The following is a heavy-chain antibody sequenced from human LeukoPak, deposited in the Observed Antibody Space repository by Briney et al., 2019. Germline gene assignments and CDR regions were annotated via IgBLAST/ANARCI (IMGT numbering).Heavy chain of an antibody. CDR2: IIPLLGVT. CDR3: ARARSRITFGGVRHAFDI. CDR1: GGTFSSYA. V-gene: IGHV1-69*04. D-gene: IGHD3-16*01. Sequence: SVTVSCKASGGTFSSYAFHWVRPAPGQGLAWVGRIIPLLGVTNHAQKLQGRVTATADTTTNTDYMELSNLIPDDTAVYCCARARSRITFGGVRHAFDIWGQGTLVIVSS. J-gene: IGHJ3*02.